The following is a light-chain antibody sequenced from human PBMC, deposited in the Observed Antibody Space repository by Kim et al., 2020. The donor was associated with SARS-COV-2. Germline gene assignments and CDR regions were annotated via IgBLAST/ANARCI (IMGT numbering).Light chain of an antibody. V-gene: IGKV3-20*01. CDR1: QSVSSSY. Sequence: LSPGERSTLACRASQSVSSSYLAWYQQKPGQAPRLLIYGASSRATGIPDRFSGSGSGTDFTLTISRLEPEDFAVYYCQQYGSSPKTFGQGTKLEI. J-gene: IGKJ2*01. CDR2: GAS. CDR3: QQYGSSPKT.